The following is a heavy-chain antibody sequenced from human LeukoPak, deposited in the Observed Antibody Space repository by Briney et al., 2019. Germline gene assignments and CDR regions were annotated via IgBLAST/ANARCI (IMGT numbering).Heavy chain of an antibody. D-gene: IGHD2-15*01. CDR1: GGSISSGSYY. V-gene: IGHV4-61*02. CDR3: ASGGEVATDY. Sequence: SETLSLTCTVSGGSISSGSYYWSWIRQPAGKGLEWIGRIYASGNINYNPSLKSRVTISVDTSKNQFSLKLSSVTAADTAVYYCASGGEVATDYWGQGTLVTVSS. J-gene: IGHJ4*02. CDR2: IYASGNI.